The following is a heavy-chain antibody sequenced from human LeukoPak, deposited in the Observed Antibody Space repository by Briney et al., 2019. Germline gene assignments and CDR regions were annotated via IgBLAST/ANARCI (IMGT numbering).Heavy chain of an antibody. Sequence: SETLSLTCTVSGGSISSYYWSWIRQPPGKGLEWIGYICYSGSTNYNPSLKSRVTISVDTSKNQFSLKLSSVTAADTAVYYCARVGVVPAAIDYWGQGTLVTVSS. D-gene: IGHD2-2*01. CDR2: ICYSGST. V-gene: IGHV4-59*01. J-gene: IGHJ4*02. CDR1: GGSISSYY. CDR3: ARVGVVPAAIDY.